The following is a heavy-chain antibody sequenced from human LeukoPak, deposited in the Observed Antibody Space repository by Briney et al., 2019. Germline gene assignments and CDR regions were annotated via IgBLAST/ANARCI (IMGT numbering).Heavy chain of an antibody. CDR2: ISGSGGST. V-gene: IGHV3-23*01. Sequence: PGGSLRLSCAASGFTLSSYGMSWVRQAPGKGLEWVSAISGSGGSTYYADSVKGRFTISRDNSKNTLYLQMNSLRAEDTAVYYCAKDFYDDGSRFYYMDVWGKGTTVTISS. J-gene: IGHJ6*03. CDR1: GFTLSSYG. D-gene: IGHD3-10*01. CDR3: AKDFYDDGSRFYYMDV.